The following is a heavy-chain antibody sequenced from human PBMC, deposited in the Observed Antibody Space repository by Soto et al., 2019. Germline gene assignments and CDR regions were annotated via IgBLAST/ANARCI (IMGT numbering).Heavy chain of an antibody. Sequence: QLQLQESGSGLVKPSETLSLTCIVSNGSISSRSSYWGWIRKTPVKGLEWIGCIYSIGNTYYNPSQKRRVTISIDTSKTQFYLKKNSVTAADTAVYFWGGQDYGAKGYYFENWGQGALVTVSS. CDR3: GGQDYGAKGYYFEN. J-gene: IGHJ4*02. D-gene: IGHD4-17*01. V-gene: IGHV4-39*01. CDR1: NGSISSRSSY. CDR2: IYSIGNT.